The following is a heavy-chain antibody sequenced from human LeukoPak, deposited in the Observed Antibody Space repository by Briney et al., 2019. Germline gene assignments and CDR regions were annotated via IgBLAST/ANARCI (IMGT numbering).Heavy chain of an antibody. CDR1: GFTFITYS. Sequence: PGGSLRLPCAASGFTFITYSMNWVRQAPGKGLEWVSSISTGSSYIYYADSVKGRFTISRDNAKNSLYLQMNSLRAEDTGVYYCAELGITMIGGVWGKGTTVTISS. V-gene: IGHV3-21*01. D-gene: IGHD3-10*02. CDR3: AELGITMIGGV. J-gene: IGHJ6*04. CDR2: ISTGSSYI.